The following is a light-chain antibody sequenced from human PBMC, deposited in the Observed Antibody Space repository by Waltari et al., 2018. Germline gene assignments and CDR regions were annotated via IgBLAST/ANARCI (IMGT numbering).Light chain of an antibody. V-gene: IGKV1-5*03. CDR3: QHYNTYSPVT. J-gene: IGKJ4*01. CDR1: QSISSW. CDR2: KAS. Sequence: DVQMTQSPSTLSASVGDRVTITCRASQSISSWLAWYQQKPGKPPKLLIYKASNLQSGVPSRFSGSGSVTEFTLTISSLQPDDFATYYCQHYNTYSPVTFGGGTKVEIK.